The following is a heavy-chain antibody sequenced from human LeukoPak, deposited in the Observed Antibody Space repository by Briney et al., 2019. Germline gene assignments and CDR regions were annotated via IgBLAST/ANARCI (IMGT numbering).Heavy chain of an antibody. V-gene: IGHV1-18*01. J-gene: IGHJ6*03. Sequence: ASVKVSCKASGYIFTSYGISWVRQAPGQGLEWMGWISTYNANTNYAQKLQGRVTMTTDTSTGTVYMELRSLRSDDTAVYYCARDSGSYPLGYYYYYMDVWGKGTTVTVSS. CDR1: GYIFTSYG. CDR3: ARDSGSYPLGYYYYYMDV. CDR2: ISTYNANT. D-gene: IGHD1-26*01.